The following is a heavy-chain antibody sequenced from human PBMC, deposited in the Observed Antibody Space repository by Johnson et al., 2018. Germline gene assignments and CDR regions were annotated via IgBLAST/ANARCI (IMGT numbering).Heavy chain of an antibody. J-gene: IGHJ4*02. CDR1: GGSFSGYY. D-gene: IGHD5-18*01. CDR3: AGAGAQLVFDY. V-gene: IGHV4-34*01. Sequence: QVQLQQWGAGLLKPSETLSLTCAVYGGSFSGYYWSWIRQPPGKGLEWIGEINHSGSTNYNPSLKSRVTISVDTSKNQFSLKLSSVTAADTAVYSWAGAGAQLVFDYWGQGTLVTVSS. CDR2: INHSGST.